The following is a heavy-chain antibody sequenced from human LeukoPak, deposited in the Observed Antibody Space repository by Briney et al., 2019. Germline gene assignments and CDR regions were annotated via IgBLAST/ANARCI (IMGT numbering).Heavy chain of an antibody. D-gene: IGHD6-13*01. V-gene: IGHV3-23*01. CDR3: AKDLSSSWYLDAFDI. CDR2: ISGSGGST. CDR1: GFAFSSYA. Sequence: GGSLRLSCAASGFAFSSYAMSWVRQAPGKGLEWVSAISGSGGSTYYADSVKGRFTISRDNSKNTLYLQMNSLRAEDTAVYYCAKDLSSSWYLDAFDIWGQGTMVTVSS. J-gene: IGHJ3*02.